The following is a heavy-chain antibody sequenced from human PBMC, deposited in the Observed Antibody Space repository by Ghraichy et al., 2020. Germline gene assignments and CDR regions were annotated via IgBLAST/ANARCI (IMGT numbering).Heavy chain of an antibody. CDR2: IKPDGSEK. D-gene: IGHD3-22*01. CDR3: ARDLTIVPFDF. V-gene: IGHV3-7*01. J-gene: IGHJ3*01. CDR1: GFTSGNYW. Sequence: GGSLRLSCAASGFTSGNYWMSWVRQAPGKGLEWVANIKPDGSEKEYVDSVRGRFTISRDNAKNSLYLQMNSLRVEDTAVYYCARDLTIVPFDFWGQGTMVTVSS.